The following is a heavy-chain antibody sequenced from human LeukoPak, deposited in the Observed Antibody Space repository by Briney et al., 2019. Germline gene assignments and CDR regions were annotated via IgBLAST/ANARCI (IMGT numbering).Heavy chain of an antibody. CDR3: AVQITIIVVVPYFDY. Sequence: PGGSLRLSCAASGLTFSDYYMTWIRQAPGKGLEWVSSISGTGTTISSADSVRGRFTVSRDNARNSLFLHMNSLRAEDTAVYYCAVQITIIVVVPYFDYWGQGTLVTVSS. CDR2: ISGTGTTI. V-gene: IGHV3-11*04. D-gene: IGHD3-22*01. J-gene: IGHJ4*02. CDR1: GLTFSDYY.